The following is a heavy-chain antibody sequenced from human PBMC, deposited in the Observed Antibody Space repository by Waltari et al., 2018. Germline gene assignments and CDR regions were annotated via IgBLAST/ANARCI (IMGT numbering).Heavy chain of an antibody. CDR3: ARDRGRGICYQLQDNYFDP. CDR1: GFTFSPYA. Sequence: QVQLVESGGGVVQPGGSLRLSCAAPGFTFSPYAMHWVRQAPGKGLEWVSVISYDGSKKSYVDSVKGRFTISRDDSKKSLYLQMNSLKPGDTAVYYCARDRGRGICYQLQDNYFDPWGQGTLVTVSS. J-gene: IGHJ5*02. CDR2: ISYDGSKK. D-gene: IGHD2-15*01. V-gene: IGHV3-30*04.